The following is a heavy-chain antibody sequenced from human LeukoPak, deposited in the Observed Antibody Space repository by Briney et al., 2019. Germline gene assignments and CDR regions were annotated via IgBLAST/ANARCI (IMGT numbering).Heavy chain of an antibody. CDR1: GYTFTSYG. V-gene: IGHV1-18*01. CDR3: ARVGRVAVAGHFDS. D-gene: IGHD6-19*01. Sequence: ASVKVSCKASGYTFTSYGISWVRQAPGQGLEWMGWISAYNGNTNYAQKLQGRVTMTTDTSTSTAYMALRSLRSDDTAVYYCARVGRVAVAGHFDSWGQGTLVTVSS. CDR2: ISAYNGNT. J-gene: IGHJ4*02.